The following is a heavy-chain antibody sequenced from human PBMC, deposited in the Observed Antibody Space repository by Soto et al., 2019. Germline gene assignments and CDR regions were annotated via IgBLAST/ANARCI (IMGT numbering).Heavy chain of an antibody. J-gene: IGHJ3*02. D-gene: IGHD2-2*01. Sequence: GGSLRLSCAASGIIFNGFGMHWVLQAPGKGLEWVSSISSSSSYIYYADSVKGRFTISRDNAKNSLYLQMNSLRAEDTAVYYCARVTVVVPAATQGPILDAFDIWGQGTMVTVSS. V-gene: IGHV3-21*01. CDR3: ARVTVVVPAATQGPILDAFDI. CDR2: ISSSSSYI. CDR1: GIIFNGFG.